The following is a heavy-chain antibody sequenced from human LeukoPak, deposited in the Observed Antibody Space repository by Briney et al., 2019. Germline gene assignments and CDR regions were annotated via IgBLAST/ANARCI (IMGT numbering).Heavy chain of an antibody. J-gene: IGHJ3*02. CDR2: INPSGGST. CDR3: ATSPSIVGASDAFDI. CDR1: GYTFTSYY. Sequence: GASVKVSCKASGYTFTSYYIHWVRQAPGQGLEWMGIINPSGGSTSYAQKFQGRVTMTRDTSTSTVYMELSSLRSEDTAVYYCATSPSIVGASDAFDIWGQGTMVTVSS. D-gene: IGHD1-26*01. V-gene: IGHV1-46*01.